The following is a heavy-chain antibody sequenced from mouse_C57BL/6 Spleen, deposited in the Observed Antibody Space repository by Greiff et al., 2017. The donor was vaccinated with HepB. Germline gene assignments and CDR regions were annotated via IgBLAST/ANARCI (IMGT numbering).Heavy chain of an antibody. Sequence: QVQLQQSGAELVKPGASVKLSCKASGYTFTSYWMHWVKQRPGQGLEWIGMIHPNSGSTNYNEKFKSKATLTVDKSSSTAYMQLSSLTSEDSAVYYCARGYYGSSYVKNYFDYWGQGTTLTVSS. J-gene: IGHJ2*01. V-gene: IGHV1-64*01. D-gene: IGHD1-1*01. CDR1: GYTFTSYW. CDR3: ARGYYGSSYVKNYFDY. CDR2: IHPNSGST.